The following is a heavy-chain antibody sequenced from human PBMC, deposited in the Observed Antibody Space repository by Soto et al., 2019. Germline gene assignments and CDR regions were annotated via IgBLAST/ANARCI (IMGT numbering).Heavy chain of an antibody. CDR3: VIYGDSPY. J-gene: IGHJ4*02. CDR1: GFTFSTYA. D-gene: IGHD4-17*01. V-gene: IGHV3-30-3*01. Sequence: LRLSCAASGFTFSTYAMHWVRQAPGKGLEWVTFISYDGTLKYYTDSVKGRFTISKDNSKSTLYLQMNSLRSEDTAVYYCVIYGDSPYWGQGTQVTVSS. CDR2: ISYDGTLK.